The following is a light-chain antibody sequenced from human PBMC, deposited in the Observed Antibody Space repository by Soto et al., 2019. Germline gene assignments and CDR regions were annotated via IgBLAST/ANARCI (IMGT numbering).Light chain of an antibody. CDR1: SGAVSANYY. J-gene: IGLJ3*02. CDR3: VLYMGSGMCV. Sequence: QAVVTQEASLSVSPGTTVTLTCGLSSGAVSANYYPNWYQQTPGQPPRTLIYNTNTRSSGVPDRFSGSILGNNAALTITGAQADDESDYACVLYMGSGMCVFGGGTKLTVL. V-gene: IGLV8-61*01. CDR2: NTN.